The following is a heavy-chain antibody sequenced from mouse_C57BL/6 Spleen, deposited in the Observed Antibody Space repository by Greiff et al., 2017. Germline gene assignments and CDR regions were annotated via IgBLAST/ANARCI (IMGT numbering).Heavy chain of an antibody. J-gene: IGHJ2*01. V-gene: IGHV1-15*01. CDR1: GYTFTDYE. D-gene: IGHD1-1*01. CDR2: IDPETGGT. Sequence: VQLQQSGAELVRPGASVTLSCKASGYTFTDYEMHWVKQTPVHGLEWIGAIDPETGGTAYNQKFKGKAILTADKSSSTAYMELRSLTSEDSAVYYCTDTTVVSYFDYWGQGTTLTVSS. CDR3: TDTTVVSYFDY.